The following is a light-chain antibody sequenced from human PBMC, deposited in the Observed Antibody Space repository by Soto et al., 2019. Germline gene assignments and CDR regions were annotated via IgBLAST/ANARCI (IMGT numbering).Light chain of an antibody. CDR1: SSDVGGYKF. Sequence: QSALAQPPSASGSPGQSVTISCTGTSSDVGGYKFVSWYQQHPGKAPKLIIYEVNKRPSGVPDRFSGSKSGNTASLTVSGLQTEDEADYYCSSYAGSIDFVLFGGGTKLTVL. V-gene: IGLV2-8*01. J-gene: IGLJ2*01. CDR2: EVN. CDR3: SSYAGSIDFVL.